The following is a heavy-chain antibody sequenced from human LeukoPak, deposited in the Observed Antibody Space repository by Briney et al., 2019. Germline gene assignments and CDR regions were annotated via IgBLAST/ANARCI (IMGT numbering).Heavy chain of an antibody. D-gene: IGHD2-21*02. CDR3: VREDTPATANY. CDR2: ISGGGDIT. CDR1: GFNFANHA. V-gene: IGHV3-23*01. J-gene: IGHJ4*02. Sequence: GGSLRLSCAASGFNFANHAMSRVRQTAGKGLEWVSAISGGGDITYYADSVKGRFTISRDNSKDTLFLQMHSLRPGDTAVYYCVREDTPATANYWGQGTLVTISS.